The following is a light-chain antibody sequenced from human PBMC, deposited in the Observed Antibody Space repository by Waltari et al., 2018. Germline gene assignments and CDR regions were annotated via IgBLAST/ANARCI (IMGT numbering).Light chain of an antibody. CDR1: QSISSY. J-gene: IGKJ1*01. CDR2: AAS. Sequence: DIQVTQSPSSLSASVGDRVTITCRARQSISSYLNWYQHRPGEAPKLRLYAASSLESGVPSRVRGSGSGTDFTLTISTLQHEDFATYFCQQSYSAPWTFGQGTKVENK. V-gene: IGKV1-39*01. CDR3: QQSYSAPWT.